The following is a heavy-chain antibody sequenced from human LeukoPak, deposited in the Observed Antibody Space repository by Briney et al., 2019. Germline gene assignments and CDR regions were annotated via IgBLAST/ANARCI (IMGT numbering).Heavy chain of an antibody. CDR2: IYYSGST. D-gene: IGHD3-3*01. CDR1: GGSISSYY. Sequence: PSETLSLTCTVSGGSISSYYWSWIRQPPGKGLEWSGYIYYSGSTNYNPSLKSRVTISVDTSKNQFSLKLSSVTAADTAVYYCARVRYYDFWSGANDAFDIWGQGTMVTVSS. CDR3: ARVRYYDFWSGANDAFDI. J-gene: IGHJ3*02. V-gene: IGHV4-59*01.